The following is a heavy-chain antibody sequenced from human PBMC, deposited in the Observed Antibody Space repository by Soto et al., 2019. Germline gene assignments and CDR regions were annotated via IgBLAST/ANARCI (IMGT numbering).Heavy chain of an antibody. D-gene: IGHD6-13*01. J-gene: IGHJ6*02. CDR3: ARHHGSPGSYFGLDV. CDR2: IYPGDSDT. CDR1: GYSFTIYW. V-gene: IGHV5-51*01. Sequence: GESLKISCKGSGYSFTIYWINWVRQMPWKGLEWMGIIYPGDSDTRYSPSFQGQVTISADKSIDTAYLQWRSLKASDTAVYYCARHHGSPGSYFGLDVWGQGTTVTVSS.